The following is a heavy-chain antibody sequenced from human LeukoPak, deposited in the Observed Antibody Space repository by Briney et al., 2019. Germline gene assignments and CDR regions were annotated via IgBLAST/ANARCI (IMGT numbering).Heavy chain of an antibody. CDR1: GGSISNGGYY. CDR3: AREVRYSSRWYYFDN. D-gene: IGHD6-13*01. CDR2: IYYSGTT. V-gene: IGHV4-31*03. J-gene: IGHJ4*02. Sequence: SETLSLTCTVSGGSISNGGYYCNWIRQHPGKGLEWIGCIYYSGTTFYNPSLKSRVTISVDTSKNQFSLNPPSVTAADAAVYYCAREVRYSSRWYYFDNWGQGTLVTVSS.